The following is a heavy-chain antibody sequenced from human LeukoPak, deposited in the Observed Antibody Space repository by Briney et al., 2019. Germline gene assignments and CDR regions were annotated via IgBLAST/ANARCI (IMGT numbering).Heavy chain of an antibody. Sequence: ASVKVSCRASGYTFTSYGISWVRQAPGQGLEWMGWISAYNGNTNYAQKLQGRVTMTTDTSTSTAYMELRSLRSDDTAVYYCARDLKRFLEWLLPDYYYNYMDVWGKGTTVTVSS. V-gene: IGHV1-18*01. CDR3: ARDLKRFLEWLLPDYYYNYMDV. CDR2: ISAYNGNT. D-gene: IGHD3-3*01. J-gene: IGHJ6*03. CDR1: GYTFTSYG.